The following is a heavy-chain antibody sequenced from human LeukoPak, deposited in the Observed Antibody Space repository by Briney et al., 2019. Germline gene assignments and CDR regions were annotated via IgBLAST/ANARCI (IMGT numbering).Heavy chain of an antibody. CDR1: GYTFTSFG. V-gene: IGHV1-8*01. CDR3: ARMDGRARLNWFDP. D-gene: IGHD3-16*01. Sequence: ASVKVSCKASGYTFTSFGINWVRQATGQGLEWMGWVNPNTGNTGYAQKFQGRVTMTRDTSISTAYMELSSLRSDDTAVYYCARMDGRARLNWFDPWGQGTLVTVSS. J-gene: IGHJ5*02. CDR2: VNPNTGNT.